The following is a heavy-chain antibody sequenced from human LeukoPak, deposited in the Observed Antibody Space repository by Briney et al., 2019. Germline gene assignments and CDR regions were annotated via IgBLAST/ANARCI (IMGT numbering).Heavy chain of an antibody. D-gene: IGHD1-26*01. J-gene: IGHJ4*02. CDR1: GFTFSSYG. Sequence: PGGSLRLSCAASGFTFSSYGMHWVRQAPGKGLGWVAVISYDGSNKYYADSVKGRFTISRDNSKNTLYLQMNSLRAEDTAVYYCAKPLYSGSYYKVASFDYWGQGTLVTVSS. CDR3: AKPLYSGSYYKVASFDY. V-gene: IGHV3-30*18. CDR2: ISYDGSNK.